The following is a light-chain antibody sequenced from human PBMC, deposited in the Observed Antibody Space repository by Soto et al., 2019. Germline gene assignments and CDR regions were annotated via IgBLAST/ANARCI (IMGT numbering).Light chain of an antibody. Sequence: IVLTQSPGTLSLSPGDSATLSCRASQTVISDYLAWYQQTPGQAPRLLIYGASSRATDTPDRFSGRGSGTDFSLTISRLEPGDFAVYYCQVYGNSMWTVGQGTKVDIK. CDR1: QTVISDY. J-gene: IGKJ1*01. CDR2: GAS. CDR3: QVYGNSMWT. V-gene: IGKV3-20*01.